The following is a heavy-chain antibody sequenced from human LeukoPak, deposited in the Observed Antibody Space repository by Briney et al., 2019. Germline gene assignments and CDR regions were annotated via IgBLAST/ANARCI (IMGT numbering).Heavy chain of an antibody. J-gene: IGHJ4*02. V-gene: IGHV3-23*01. CDR2: ISGSGGST. Sequence: PGGSLRLSCAASGFTFSSYGMSWVRQAPGKGLEWVSAISGSGGSTYYADSVKGRFTISRDNSKNTLYLQMNSLRAEDTAVYYCAKSGGQNYYDSSGHNRGGFDYWGQGTLVTVSS. CDR3: AKSGGQNYYDSSGHNRGGFDY. D-gene: IGHD3-22*01. CDR1: GFTFSSYG.